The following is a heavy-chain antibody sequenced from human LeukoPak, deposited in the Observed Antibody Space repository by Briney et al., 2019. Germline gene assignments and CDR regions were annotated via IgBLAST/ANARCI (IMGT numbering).Heavy chain of an antibody. CDR1: GYTFANYY. D-gene: IGHD6-6*01. V-gene: IGHV1-46*01. J-gene: IGHJ4*02. Sequence: ASVKVSCKASGYTFANYYMHWVRQAPGQGLEWMGIINPSGGSTSYAQKFQGRVTMTRDTSTSTVYMELSSLRSEDTAVYYCARANSSSPFFDYWGQGTLVTVSS. CDR3: ARANSSSPFFDY. CDR2: INPSGGST.